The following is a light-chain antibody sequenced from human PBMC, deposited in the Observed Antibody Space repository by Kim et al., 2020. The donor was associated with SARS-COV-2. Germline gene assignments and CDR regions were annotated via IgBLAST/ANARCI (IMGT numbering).Light chain of an antibody. CDR1: TGAVTSSYY. Sequence: PGGKVTLPCAPSTGAVTSSYYPNWFQQKPGQAPRALIYGTSNKHSWTPARFSGSLLGGKAALTLSGVQPEDEADYYCLLYYGGAQVFGGGTQLTVL. J-gene: IGLJ2*01. CDR3: LLYYGGAQV. CDR2: GTS. V-gene: IGLV7-43*01.